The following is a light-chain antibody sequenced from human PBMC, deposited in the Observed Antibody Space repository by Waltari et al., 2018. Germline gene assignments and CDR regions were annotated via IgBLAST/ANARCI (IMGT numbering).Light chain of an antibody. J-gene: IGKJ1*01. CDR2: WAS. Sequence: DIVMTQSPDSLAVSLGERATLNCKSSQSVLYSSKNKNYLAWYQQKPGQPPKLLIYWASTRESGVPDRFSGSGSGTDFTLNISSLQAEDVAVYYCQQYYSTPRTFGQGTKVEIK. V-gene: IGKV4-1*01. CDR3: QQYYSTPRT. CDR1: QSVLYSSKNKNY.